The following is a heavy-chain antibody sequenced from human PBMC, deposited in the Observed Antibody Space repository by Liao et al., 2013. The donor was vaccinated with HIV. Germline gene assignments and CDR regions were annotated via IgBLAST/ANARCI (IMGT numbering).Heavy chain of an antibody. D-gene: IGHD3-3*01. CDR3: ARVDQYYDYWRGYENWFDP. CDR1: GASISSSNYY. J-gene: IGHJ5*02. V-gene: IGHV4-39*07. CDR2: IYYSG. Sequence: QVQLQESGPGLVKPSETLSLTCTVSGASISSSNYYWAWIRQPPGKGLEWIGSIYYSGSTISVDTSKNQFSLKLRSVTAADTAVYYCARVDQYYDYWRGYENWFDPWGQGTLVTVSS.